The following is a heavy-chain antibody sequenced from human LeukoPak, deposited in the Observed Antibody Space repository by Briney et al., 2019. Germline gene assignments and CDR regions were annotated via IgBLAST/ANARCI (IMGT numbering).Heavy chain of an antibody. CDR1: GGSFSGYY. V-gene: IGHV4-34*01. J-gene: IGHJ4*02. D-gene: IGHD3-10*01. CDR3: AKGIWFGELGEFDY. Sequence: SETLSLTCAVYGGSFSGYYWSWIRQPPGKGLEWIGEINHSGSTNYNPSLKSRVTISVDTSKNQFSLKLSSVTAADTAVYYCAKGIWFGELGEFDYWGQGTLVTVSS. CDR2: INHSGST.